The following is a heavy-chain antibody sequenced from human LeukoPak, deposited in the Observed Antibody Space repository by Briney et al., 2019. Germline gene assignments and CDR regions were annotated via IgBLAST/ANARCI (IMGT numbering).Heavy chain of an antibody. J-gene: IGHJ3*02. V-gene: IGHV4-34*01. CDR3: ARDSSGWYRSTFDAFDI. CDR2: INHSGST. CDR1: GGSISSYY. D-gene: IGHD6-19*01. Sequence: SETLSLTCTVSGGSISSYYWSWIRQPPGKGLEWIGEINHSGSTNYNPSLKSRVTISVDTSKNQFSLKLGSVTAADTAVYYCARDSSGWYRSTFDAFDIWGQGTMVTVSS.